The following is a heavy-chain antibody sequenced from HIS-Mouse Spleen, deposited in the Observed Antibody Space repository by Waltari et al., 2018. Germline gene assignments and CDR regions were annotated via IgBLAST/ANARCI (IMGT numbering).Heavy chain of an antibody. D-gene: IGHD7-27*01. CDR1: GYTFTGYY. CDR2: IKPNGGGT. V-gene: IGHV1-2*02. Sequence: QVQLVQSGAEVKKPGASVKVSCKASGYTFTGYYMHWVRQAPGQGIEWMGWIKPNGGGTNYAQKFQGRVTMTRDTSISTAYMELSRLRSDDTAVYYCARVGLGIAFDIWGQGTMVTVSS. J-gene: IGHJ3*02. CDR3: ARVGLGIAFDI.